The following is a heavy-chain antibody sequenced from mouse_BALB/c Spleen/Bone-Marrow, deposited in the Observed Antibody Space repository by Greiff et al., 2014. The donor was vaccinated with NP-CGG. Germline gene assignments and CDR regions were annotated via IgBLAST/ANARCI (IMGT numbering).Heavy chain of an antibody. D-gene: IGHD1-1*01. J-gene: IGHJ3*01. Sequence: EVQLQQSGAELVKPGASVKLSCTASGFNIKDTYMHWVKQRPEQGLEWIGRIDPANGNTKYDPKFQGKATITEDTSSNTAYLQLSSLTSEDTAVYYCAIYYYGSSGFAYWGQGTLVTVSA. CDR3: AIYYYGSSGFAY. CDR2: IDPANGNT. V-gene: IGHV14-3*02. CDR1: GFNIKDTY.